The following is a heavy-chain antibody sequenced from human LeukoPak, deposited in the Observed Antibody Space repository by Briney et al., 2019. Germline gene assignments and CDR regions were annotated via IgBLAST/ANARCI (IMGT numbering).Heavy chain of an antibody. V-gene: IGHV4-39*07. D-gene: IGHD2-2*01. CDR2: IYYSGST. J-gene: IGHJ6*03. Sequence: SETLSLTCTVSGGSISSSSYYWGWIRQPPGKGLEWIGSIYYSGSTYYNPSLKSRVTISVDTSKNQFSLKLSSVTAADTAVYYCARDKVNCSSTSCPPGYYYYYMDVWGKGTTVTVSS. CDR3: ARDKVNCSSTSCPPGYYYYYMDV. CDR1: GGSISSSSYY.